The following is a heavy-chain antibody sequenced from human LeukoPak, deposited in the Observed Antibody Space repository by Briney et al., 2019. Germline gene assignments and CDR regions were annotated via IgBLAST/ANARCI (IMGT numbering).Heavy chain of an antibody. CDR3: AKGPWDGSGSYPHY. CDR2: IYYSGST. V-gene: IGHV4-59*01. CDR1: GGSFSGYY. D-gene: IGHD3-10*01. Sequence: PSETLSLTCAVYGGSFSGYYWSWIRQPPGKGLEWIGYIYYSGSTNYNPSLKSRVTISVDTSKNQFSLKLSSVTAADTAVYYCAKGPWDGSGSYPHYWGQGTLVTVSS. J-gene: IGHJ4*02.